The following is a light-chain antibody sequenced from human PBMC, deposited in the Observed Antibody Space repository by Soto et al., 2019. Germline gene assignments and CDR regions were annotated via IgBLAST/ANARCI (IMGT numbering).Light chain of an antibody. CDR3: QQSYTSVQT. V-gene: IGKV1-33*01. Sequence: DIQMTQSPSSLSASVGDRVTITCQASQDISNYLNWYQQKPGKAPKLMIYDASNLETGVPSRFSGSGSGTDFTLTIMSLQPEDSGTYYCQQSYTSVQTFGQGTKVDIK. J-gene: IGKJ2*01. CDR1: QDISNY. CDR2: DAS.